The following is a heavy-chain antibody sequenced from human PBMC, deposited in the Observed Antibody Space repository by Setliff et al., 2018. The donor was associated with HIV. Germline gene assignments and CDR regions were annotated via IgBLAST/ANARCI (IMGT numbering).Heavy chain of an antibody. V-gene: IGHV3-30*02. CDR2: IRFDGSHQ. Sequence: GGSLRLSCAASGFTFSSFGMHWVRQAPGKGLEWVAFIRFDGSHQFYRDSVKGRFTISRDNFKYTLSLQMNNLRPEDTAVYFCAKDSQKKGLAAVVYIDSWGQGAQVTVSS. J-gene: IGHJ4*02. CDR1: GFTFSSFG. CDR3: AKDSQKKGLAAVVYIDS. D-gene: IGHD6-25*01.